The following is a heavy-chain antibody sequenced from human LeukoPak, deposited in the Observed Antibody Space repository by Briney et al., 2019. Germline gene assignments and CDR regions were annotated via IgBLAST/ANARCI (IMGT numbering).Heavy chain of an antibody. CDR1: GDTFTDYY. Sequence: ASVKVSCKASGDTFTDYYMHWVRQAPGQGPEWMGWIKPNSGGTHYAQKFQGRVTMARDRSINTAYMELNRLRSGDPAGYYCARDTTAPLTGGCYFDLWGRRALVTVSS. J-gene: IGHJ2*01. D-gene: IGHD1-26*01. CDR2: IKPNSGGT. V-gene: IGHV1-2*02. CDR3: ARDTTAPLTGGCYFDL.